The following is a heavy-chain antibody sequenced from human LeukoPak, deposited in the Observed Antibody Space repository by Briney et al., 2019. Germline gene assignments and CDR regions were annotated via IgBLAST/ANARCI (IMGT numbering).Heavy chain of an antibody. CDR1: GGSIGSSSYY. CDR2: IYYSGST. V-gene: IGHV4-39*07. D-gene: IGHD2-8*01. Sequence: SETLSLTCTVSGGSIGSSSYYWGWIRQPPGKGLQWLGSIYYSGSTYYNPSHKSRVTISVDTSKNQFSLKLSSVTAADTAVYYCARREWGYYYFDYWGQGTLVTVSS. CDR3: ARREWGYYYFDY. J-gene: IGHJ4*02.